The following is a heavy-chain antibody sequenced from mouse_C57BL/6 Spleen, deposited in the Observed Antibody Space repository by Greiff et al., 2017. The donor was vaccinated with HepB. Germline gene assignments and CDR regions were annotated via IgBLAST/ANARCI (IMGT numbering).Heavy chain of an antibody. Sequence: VKLVESGPELVKPGASVKISCKASGYAFSSSWMNWVKQRPGKGLEWIGRIYPGDGDTNYNGKFKGKATLTADKSSSTAYMQLSSLTSEDSAVYFCARGFTTVVPMDYWGQGTSVTVSS. CDR2: IYPGDGDT. CDR3: ARGFTTVVPMDY. CDR1: GYAFSSSW. J-gene: IGHJ4*01. V-gene: IGHV1-82*01. D-gene: IGHD1-1*01.